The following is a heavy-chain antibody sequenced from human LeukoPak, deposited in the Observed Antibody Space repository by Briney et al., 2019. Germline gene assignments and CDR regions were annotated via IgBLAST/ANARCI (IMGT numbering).Heavy chain of an antibody. D-gene: IGHD6-19*01. Sequence: GGSLRLSCAASGFTFSSYEMNWVRQAPGKGLEWVSSISSSSSYIYYADSVKGRFTISRDNAKNTLYLQMNSLRAEATAVYYCARARTSGWYAPHHYFDYWGQGTLVTVSS. V-gene: IGHV3-21*01. CDR3: ARARTSGWYAPHHYFDY. CDR1: GFTFSSYE. J-gene: IGHJ4*02. CDR2: ISSSSSYI.